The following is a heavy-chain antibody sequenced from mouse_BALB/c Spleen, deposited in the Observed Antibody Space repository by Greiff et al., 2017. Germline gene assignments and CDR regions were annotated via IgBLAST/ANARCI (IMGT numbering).Heavy chain of an antibody. CDR2: INSNGGST. Sequence: EVKVVESGGGLVQPGGSLKLSCAASGFTFSSYGMSWVRQTPDKRLELVATINSNGGSTYYPDSVKGRFTISRDNAKNTLYLQMSSLKSEDTAMYYCARDLDSSGPWFAYWGQGTLVTVSA. CDR1: GFTFSSYG. CDR3: ARDLDSSGPWFAY. V-gene: IGHV5-6-3*01. D-gene: IGHD3-2*01. J-gene: IGHJ3*01.